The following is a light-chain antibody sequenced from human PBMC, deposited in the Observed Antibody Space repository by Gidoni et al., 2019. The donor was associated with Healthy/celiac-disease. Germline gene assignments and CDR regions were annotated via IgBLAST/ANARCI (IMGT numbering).Light chain of an antibody. J-gene: IGKJ2*01. CDR2: AAS. V-gene: IGKV1-9*01. CDR1: QRISSY. CDR3: QQLNSYPPT. Sequence: DIQLTQSPSFLSASVGDRLTITCRASQRISSYLAWYQQKPGKAPKLLIYAASTLQSGFPSRFSGIGSGTEFTLTISSLQPEDVATYYCQQLNSYPPTFGQGTKLEIK.